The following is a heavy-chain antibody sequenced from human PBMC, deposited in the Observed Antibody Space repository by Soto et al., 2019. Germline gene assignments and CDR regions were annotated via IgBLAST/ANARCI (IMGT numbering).Heavy chain of an antibody. V-gene: IGHV3-13*05. D-gene: IGHD1-1*01. CDR3: AKTDIDFYGLDV. J-gene: IGHJ6*02. CDR1: GFTFRNYD. CDR2: ISAAGDP. Sequence: EVQLVESGGGLVQPGGSLRLSCEASGFTFRNYDMHWVRQGTGKGLEWVSGISAAGDPDYADSAEGRFTISRENAQNSFFLQMNSLRVGDTAVYYCAKTDIDFYGLDVWGQGTTVIVSS.